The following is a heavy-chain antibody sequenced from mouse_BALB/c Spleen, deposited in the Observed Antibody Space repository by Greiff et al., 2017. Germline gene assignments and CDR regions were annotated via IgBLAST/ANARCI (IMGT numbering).Heavy chain of an antibody. J-gene: IGHJ4*01. V-gene: IGHV1-54*01. CDR3: ARRTVVAPYAMDD. Sequence: QVQLQQSGAELVRPGTSVKVSCKASGYAFTNYLIEWVKQRPGQGLEWIGVINPGSGGTNYNEKFKGKATLTADKSSSTAYMQLSSLTSDDSAVYFCARRTVVAPYAMDDWGQGTSGTVSS. CDR1: GYAFTNYL. D-gene: IGHD1-1*01. CDR2: INPGSGGT.